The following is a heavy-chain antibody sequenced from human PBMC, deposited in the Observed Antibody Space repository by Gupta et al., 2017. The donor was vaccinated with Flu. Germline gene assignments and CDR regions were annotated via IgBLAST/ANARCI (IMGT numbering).Heavy chain of an antibody. D-gene: IGHD3-10*01. CDR1: GFTFSDFY. CDR3: AREYFYGSGSYFPD. J-gene: IGHJ4*02. Sequence: VQLVESGGGLVKPGGSLRLSCAASGFTFSDFYMTWIRRAPGKGLEWLAAISNGGDRMYSADSVKGRFTISRDNAKDSLYLQMNSLRVEDTAIYFCAREYFYGSGSYFPDWGQGTLVTVSS. CDR2: ISNGGDRM. V-gene: IGHV3-11*01.